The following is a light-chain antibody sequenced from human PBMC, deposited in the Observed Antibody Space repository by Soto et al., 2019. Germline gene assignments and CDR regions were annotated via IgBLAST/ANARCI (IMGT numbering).Light chain of an antibody. CDR3: QQLNSYPFT. CDR2: AAS. CDR1: QAISNY. Sequence: DIHMTQSPSSLSASVGHIFTITCRASQAISNYLAWYQQKPGKAPKLLIYAASSLQSGVPSRFSGSGYGTEFTLTISSLQPDDVATYYCQQLNSYPFTFGHGTRLEIK. J-gene: IGKJ5*01. V-gene: IGKV1-9*01.